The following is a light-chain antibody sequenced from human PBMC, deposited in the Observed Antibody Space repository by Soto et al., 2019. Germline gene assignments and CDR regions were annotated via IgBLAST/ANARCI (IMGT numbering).Light chain of an antibody. V-gene: IGKV1-5*03. CDR2: KAS. CDR3: QQYNSYPLT. CDR1: QSISSL. J-gene: IGKJ5*01. Sequence: DIQMTQSPSTLSASVGDRVTITCRASQSISSLLAWYQQKPGRAPTLLIYKASTLEIGVPSRFSGSGSGTEFTLTISSLQPDDFATYYCQQYNSYPLTCGQGTRLEIK.